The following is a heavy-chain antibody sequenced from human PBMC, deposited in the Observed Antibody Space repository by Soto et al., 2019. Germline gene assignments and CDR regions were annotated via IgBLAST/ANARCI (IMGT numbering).Heavy chain of an antibody. Sequence: SETLSPTCTVSGGSISSTGYSWGWIRQPPGKGPEWIGNIFYTGTPNYNLSLKSRVTISVDTSKNQFSLTLRSVTAADTALYYCARRYGGFDIWGQGTMVTVSS. CDR3: ARRYGGFDI. CDR1: GGSISSTGYS. D-gene: IGHD5-18*01. V-gene: IGHV4-39*01. CDR2: IFYTGTP. J-gene: IGHJ3*02.